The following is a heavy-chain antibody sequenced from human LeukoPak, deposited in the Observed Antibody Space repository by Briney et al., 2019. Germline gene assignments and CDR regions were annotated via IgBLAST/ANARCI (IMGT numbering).Heavy chain of an antibody. CDR1: GFTFSSYS. Sequence: PGGSLRLSCAASGFTFSSYSMNWVRQAPGKGLEWVSHISGSGSTIYYADSVKGRFTISRDNAKNSLYLQMNSLRAEDTAVYYCARGEQLAPNWFGPWGQGTLVTVSS. V-gene: IGHV3-48*04. J-gene: IGHJ5*02. CDR2: ISGSGSTI. D-gene: IGHD6-6*01. CDR3: ARGEQLAPNWFGP.